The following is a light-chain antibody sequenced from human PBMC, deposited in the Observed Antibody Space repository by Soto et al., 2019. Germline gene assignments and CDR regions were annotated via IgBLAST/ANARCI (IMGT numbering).Light chain of an antibody. CDR1: SSDVGGYDY. Sequence: QSVLTQPASVSGSPGQSITISCTGTSSDVGGYDYVSWYQQHPGKAPKLMISDVNSRPIGVSNRFSGSKSGNTASLTISGLQAEDEADYYCSSYASSSSYVFGTGTKLTVL. V-gene: IGLV2-14*03. CDR3: SSYASSSSYV. CDR2: DVN. J-gene: IGLJ1*01.